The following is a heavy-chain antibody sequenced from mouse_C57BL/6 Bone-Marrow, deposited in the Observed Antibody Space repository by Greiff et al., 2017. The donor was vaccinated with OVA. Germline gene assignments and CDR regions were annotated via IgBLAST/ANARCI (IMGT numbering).Heavy chain of an antibody. V-gene: IGHV10-3*01. CDR3: VRVYEGYYPWFAY. D-gene: IGHD2-3*01. Sequence: EVQGVESGGGLVQPKGSLKLSCAASGFTFNTYAMHWVSQAPGKGLEWVAGIRRKSSNYATYYDDSVKDRFTISRDASQSMLYLQMNNLKAADTAMCDWVRVYEGYYPWFAYWGQGTLVTVSA. CDR1: GFTFNTYA. J-gene: IGHJ3*01. CDR2: IRRKSSNYAT.